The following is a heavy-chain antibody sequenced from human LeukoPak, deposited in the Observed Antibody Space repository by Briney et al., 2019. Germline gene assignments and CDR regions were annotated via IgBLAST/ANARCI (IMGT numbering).Heavy chain of an antibody. CDR3: TRDRGGAAGELFDY. D-gene: IGHD3-10*01. CDR2: IRSKAYGGTT. V-gene: IGHV3-49*04. CDR1: GFTFGDYA. Sequence: GGSLRLSCTASGFTFGDYAMSWVRQAPGKGLEWVGFIRSKAYGGTTEYAASVKGRFTISRDDSKSIAYLQMNSLKTEDTAVYYCTRDRGGAAGELFDYWGQGTLVTVSS. J-gene: IGHJ4*02.